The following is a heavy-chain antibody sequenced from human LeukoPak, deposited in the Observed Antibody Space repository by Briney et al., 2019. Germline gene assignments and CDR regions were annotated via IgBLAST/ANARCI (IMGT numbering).Heavy chain of an antibody. CDR2: IFGSGGSP. CDR3: GKTTVGYSSGQKPAWPVDY. V-gene: IGHV3-23*01. D-gene: IGHD5-18*01. Sequence: GGSLRLSREASGFTFGSHAMYWVRQAPGKGLEWVAGIFGSGGSPHYADPVKGRFTISRDNSRNTVYLQINSLRAEDTAVYYCGKTTVGYSSGQKPAWPVDYWGQGTLVTVSS. CDR1: GFTFGSHA. J-gene: IGHJ4*02.